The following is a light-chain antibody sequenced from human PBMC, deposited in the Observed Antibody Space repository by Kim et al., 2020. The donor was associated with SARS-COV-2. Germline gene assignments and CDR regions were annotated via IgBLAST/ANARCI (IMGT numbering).Light chain of an antibody. CDR3: QQYNNWAS. CDR2: GGS. V-gene: IGKV3-15*01. CDR1: QTVSTN. Sequence: EIVMTQSPATLSVSPGERATLFCRASQTVSTNLAWYQKKPGQPPRLLIYGGSTRATSIPARFSGSGSGTEFTLTISSLQSEDFALYYCQQYNNWASFGQGTKVDIK. J-gene: IGKJ1*01.